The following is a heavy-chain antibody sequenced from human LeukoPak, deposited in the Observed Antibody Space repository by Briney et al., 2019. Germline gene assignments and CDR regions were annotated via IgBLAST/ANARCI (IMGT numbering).Heavy chain of an antibody. CDR1: GGSISSSNW. CDR3: ARADYRRLRYFGPEFDY. Sequence: PSGTLSLTCAVSGGSISSSNWWSWVRQPPGKGLEWIGEIYHSGSTNYNPSLKSRVTISVDKSKNQFSLKLSSVTAADTAVYYCARADYRRLRYFGPEFDYWGQGTLVTVSS. D-gene: IGHD3-9*01. J-gene: IGHJ4*02. CDR2: IYHSGST. V-gene: IGHV4-4*02.